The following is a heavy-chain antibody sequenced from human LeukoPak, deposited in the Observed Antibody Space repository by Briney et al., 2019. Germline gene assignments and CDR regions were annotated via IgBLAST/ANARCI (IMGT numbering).Heavy chain of an antibody. CDR2: INHSGST. V-gene: IGHV4-34*01. CDR1: GGSFSGYY. D-gene: IGHD6-19*01. Sequence: PSETLSLTCAVSGGSFSGYYWSWIRQPPGKGLEWIGEINHSGSTNYNPSLKSRVTTSVDTSKNQFSLKLSSVTAADTAVYFCASRRLTRDAFDIWGQGTMVTVSS. CDR3: ASRRLTRDAFDI. J-gene: IGHJ3*02.